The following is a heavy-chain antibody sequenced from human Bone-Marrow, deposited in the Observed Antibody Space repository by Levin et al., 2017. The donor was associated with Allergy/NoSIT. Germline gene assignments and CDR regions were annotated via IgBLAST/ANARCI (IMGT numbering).Heavy chain of an antibody. CDR2: ISSSSSYI. D-gene: IGHD1-1*01. CDR1: GFTFSSYS. Sequence: PGGSLRLSCAASGFTFSSYSMNWVRQAPGKGLEWVSSISSSSSYIYYADSVKGRFTISRDNAKNSLYLQMNSLRAEDTAVYYCARGERPTRTYGHNWFDPWGQGTLVTVSS. CDR3: ARGERPTRTYGHNWFDP. V-gene: IGHV3-21*01. J-gene: IGHJ5*02.